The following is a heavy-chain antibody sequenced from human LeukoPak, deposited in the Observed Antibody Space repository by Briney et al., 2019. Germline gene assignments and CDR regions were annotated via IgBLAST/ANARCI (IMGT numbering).Heavy chain of an antibody. D-gene: IGHD2-2*03. J-gene: IGHJ4*02. Sequence: GASVKVSCKASGYTFTGYYMHWVRQAPGQGLEWMGWINPNSGGTNYAQKFQGRVTITADESTSTAYMELSSLRSEDTAVYYCARDRGYCSSTSCWSFDYWGQGTLVTVSS. V-gene: IGHV1-2*02. CDR2: INPNSGGT. CDR3: ARDRGYCSSTSCWSFDY. CDR1: GYTFTGYY.